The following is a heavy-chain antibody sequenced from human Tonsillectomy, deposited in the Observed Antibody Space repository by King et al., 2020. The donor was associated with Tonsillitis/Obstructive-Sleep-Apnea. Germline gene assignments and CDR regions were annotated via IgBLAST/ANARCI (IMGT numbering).Heavy chain of an antibody. CDR3: ARGDQLLLYWGGGGPEFDY. D-gene: IGHD2-2*01. CDR1: GFTFSSYW. J-gene: IGHJ4*02. CDR2: INSDGSST. Sequence: VQLVESGGGLVQPGGSLRLSCAASGFTFSSYWMHWVRQAPGKGLVWVSRINSDGSSTSYADSVKGRFTISRDNAKNTLYLQMNSLRAEDTAVYYCARGDQLLLYWGGGGPEFDYWGQGTLVTVSS. V-gene: IGHV3-74*01.